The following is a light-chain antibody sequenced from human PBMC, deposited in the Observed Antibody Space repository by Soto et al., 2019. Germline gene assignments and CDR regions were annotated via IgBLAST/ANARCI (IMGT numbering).Light chain of an antibody. CDR1: SSDVGSYNR. J-gene: IGLJ1*01. CDR2: EVS. CDR3: NSFTTSSTYV. V-gene: IGLV2-18*02. Sequence: SVLTQPPSVSGSPGQSVTISCTGTSSDVGSYNRVSWYQQPPGTAPKLMIYEVSNRPSGVPDRFSGSKSGNTASLTISGLQAEDEADYYCNSFTTSSTYVFGTGTKLTVL.